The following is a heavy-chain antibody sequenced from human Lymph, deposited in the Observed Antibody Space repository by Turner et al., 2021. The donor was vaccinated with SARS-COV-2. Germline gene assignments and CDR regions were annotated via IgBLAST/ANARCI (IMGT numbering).Heavy chain of an antibody. CDR1: GGSISSSDQY. Sequence: QVQLQESGPGLVKPSQTLSLTCPVSGGSISSSDQYWSWIRQPPGKGLEWIGYIYYSGSSYYNTSHKSRVTISVDTSTHQFSLKLSSGTAADTAVNYWARVRYNSSWCVGVNDPSPRYYFDYWGQGTLVTVSS. CDR3: ARVRYNSSWCVGVNDPSPRYYFDY. D-gene: IGHD6-13*01. J-gene: IGHJ4*02. CDR2: IYYSGSS. V-gene: IGHV4-30-4*01.